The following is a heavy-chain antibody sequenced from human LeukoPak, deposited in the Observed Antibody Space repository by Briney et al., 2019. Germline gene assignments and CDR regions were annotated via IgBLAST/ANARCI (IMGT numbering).Heavy chain of an antibody. CDR2: INDSGST. V-gene: IGHV4-34*01. CDR3: ARGYDCSSSSCYTLFDL. Sequence: PSETLSLTCAVYDGSFSGYYWSWIRQPSGKGLEWIGEINDSGSTNYNPSLKSRFTISVDTSKNQFSLKLGFVTAADTAVYYRARGYDCSSSSCYTLFDLWGQGTLVTVSS. D-gene: IGHD2-2*02. J-gene: IGHJ4*02. CDR1: DGSFSGYY.